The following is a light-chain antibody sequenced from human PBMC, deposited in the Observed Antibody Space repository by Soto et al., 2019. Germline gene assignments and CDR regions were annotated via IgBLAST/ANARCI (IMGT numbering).Light chain of an antibody. CDR3: QRYGSTPWT. CDR1: ETITSTY. J-gene: IGKJ1*01. Sequence: EIVLTQSPGTLSLSPGERATLSCRASETITSTYLAWYQQRPGRAPRLVIYGAFNRATGIPDRFSASGSGTDFTLTISGLEPEDSVVYFCQRYGSTPWTFGQGTKVEIK. CDR2: GAF. V-gene: IGKV3-20*01.